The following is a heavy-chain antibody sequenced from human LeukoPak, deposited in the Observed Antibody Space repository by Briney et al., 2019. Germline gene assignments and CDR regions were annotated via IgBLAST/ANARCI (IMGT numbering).Heavy chain of an antibody. CDR1: GFTFSSYA. Sequence: GGSLRLSCAASGFTFSSYALSWVRQAPGKGLEWVSAISGSGGSTYYADSVKGRFTISRDNSKNTLYLQMNSLRAEDTAVYYCARVYYYDSSGYSVAFDIWGQGTMVTVSS. CDR3: ARVYYYDSSGYSVAFDI. V-gene: IGHV3-23*01. D-gene: IGHD3-22*01. CDR2: ISGSGGST. J-gene: IGHJ3*02.